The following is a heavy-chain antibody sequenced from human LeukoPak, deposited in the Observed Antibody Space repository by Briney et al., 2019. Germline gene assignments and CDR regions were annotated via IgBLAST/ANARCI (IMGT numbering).Heavy chain of an antibody. CDR1: GFTFSDYA. J-gene: IGHJ5*02. CDR2: ISGSDGGA. V-gene: IGHV3-23*01. D-gene: IGHD2-2*01. Sequence: GGSLRLSCAASGFTFSDYAMNWVRQAPGKGLEWVSAISGSDGGAHYSDSVEGRFTISRDNSKNTLFLQMSSLRAEDTAIYYCAKNVALGYCSSTSCPIDPWGQGTLVTVSS. CDR3: AKNVALGYCSSTSCPIDP.